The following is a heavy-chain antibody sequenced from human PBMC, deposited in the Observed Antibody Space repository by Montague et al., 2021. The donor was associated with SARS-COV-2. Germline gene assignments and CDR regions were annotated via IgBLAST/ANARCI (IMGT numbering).Heavy chain of an antibody. CDR3: VRDPAPSGSGTFYDY. D-gene: IGHD1-26*01. J-gene: IGHJ4*02. CDR2: VYYSRSS. Sequence: SETLSLTCTVSGDSVSHDFWTWIRQPPGKGLEWIGYVYYSRSSSYNPSLRGRVSIAVDTSKNQFSLRLSTVTAADTAIYYCVRDPAPSGSGTFYDYWGQGTLDAVSS. V-gene: IGHV4-59*02. CDR1: GDSVSHDF.